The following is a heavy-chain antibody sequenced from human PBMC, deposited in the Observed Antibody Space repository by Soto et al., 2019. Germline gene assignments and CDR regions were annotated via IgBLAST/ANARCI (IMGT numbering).Heavy chain of an antibody. D-gene: IGHD3-3*01. J-gene: IGHJ6*02. CDR2: INHSGST. Sequence: SETLSLTCAVYGGSFSGYYWSWIRQPPGKGLEWIGEINHSGSTNYNPSLKSRVTISVDTSKNQFSLKLSSVTAADTAVYYCARVFTGSITIFGVVIAPGGMDVWGQGTTVTVSS. CDR1: GGSFSGYY. CDR3: ARVFTGSITIFGVVIAPGGMDV. V-gene: IGHV4-34*01.